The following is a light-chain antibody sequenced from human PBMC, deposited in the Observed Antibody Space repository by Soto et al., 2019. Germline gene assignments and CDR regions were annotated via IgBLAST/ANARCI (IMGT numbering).Light chain of an antibody. V-gene: IGKV3-15*01. CDR2: GAP. J-gene: IGKJ1*01. CDR1: QNIGSN. CDR3: QQYKDWPPWT. Sequence: EVVMTQSPATLSVSPGERATLSCRASQNIGSNLAWYHQKPGRTPTLLIYGAPIRATGIPARFSGSGSGTEFTLTISNVQSEDFVVFYCQQYKDWPPWTFGPGTKVDIK.